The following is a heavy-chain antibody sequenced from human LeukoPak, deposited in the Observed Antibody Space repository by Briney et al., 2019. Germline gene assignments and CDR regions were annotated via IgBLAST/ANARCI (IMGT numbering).Heavy chain of an antibody. V-gene: IGHV1-2*02. CDR1: GYTFTGYY. Sequence: ASLKVSCTASGYTFTGYYMHWVRQAPGQGLEWIGWINPNSGGTNYAQKFQGRVTMARDTSISTAYMELSRLRSDDTAMYYCASPGGGVAGHFDYWGQGTRVTVSS. CDR2: INPNSGGT. J-gene: IGHJ4*02. CDR3: ASPGGGVAGHFDY. D-gene: IGHD6-19*01.